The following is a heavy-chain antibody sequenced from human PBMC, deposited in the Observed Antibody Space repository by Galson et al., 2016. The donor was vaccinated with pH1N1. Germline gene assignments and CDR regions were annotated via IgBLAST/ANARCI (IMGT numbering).Heavy chain of an antibody. Sequence: SVKVSCKASGDTFSSYYMHWVRQAPGQGLEWMGIINPSGGSTRYAEKFQGRVTMTRDTSKSTVYMELSSLRSDDTAVNYCSYRGYCSGGSCYAFDSWGQGKMVTVSS. CDR2: INPSGGST. CDR3: SYRGYCSGGSCYAFDS. J-gene: IGHJ3*02. CDR1: GDTFSSYY. D-gene: IGHD2-15*01. V-gene: IGHV1-46*01.